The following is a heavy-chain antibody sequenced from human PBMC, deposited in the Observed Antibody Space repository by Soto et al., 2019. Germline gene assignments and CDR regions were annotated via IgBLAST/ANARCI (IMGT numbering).Heavy chain of an antibody. D-gene: IGHD3-3*01. V-gene: IGHV4-34*01. Sequence: SETLSLTCAVYGGSFSGYYWSWIRQPPGKGLEWIGEINHSGSTNYNPSLKSRVTISVDTSKNQFSLKLSSVTAADTAVYYCARYAYFTIFGVPRRYWFDPWGQGTLVT. J-gene: IGHJ5*02. CDR2: INHSGST. CDR3: ARYAYFTIFGVPRRYWFDP. CDR1: GGSFSGYY.